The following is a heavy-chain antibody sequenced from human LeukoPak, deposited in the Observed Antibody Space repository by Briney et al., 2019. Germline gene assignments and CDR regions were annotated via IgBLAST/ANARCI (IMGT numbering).Heavy chain of an antibody. CDR2: INSDGSST. V-gene: IGHV3-74*01. Sequence: PGGSLRLSCAASGFTFSSYWMHWVRQAPGKGLVWVSRINSDGSSTSYADSVKGRFTISRDNAKNTLYLQMNSLRVEDTAVYYCARYNIAVAGFDYWGQGTLVTVSS. CDR1: GFTFSSYW. J-gene: IGHJ4*02. D-gene: IGHD6-19*01. CDR3: ARYNIAVAGFDY.